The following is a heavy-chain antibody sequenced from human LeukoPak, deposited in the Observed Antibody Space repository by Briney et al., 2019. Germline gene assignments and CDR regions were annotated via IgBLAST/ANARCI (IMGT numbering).Heavy chain of an antibody. J-gene: IGHJ4*02. V-gene: IGHV3-30*03. CDR2: ISYDGSNK. CDR3: TRGSYGDYEY. Sequence: GGSLRLSCAASGFTFSGFGLHWVRQAPGKGLGWVAVISYDGSNKHYADSVKGRFTVSRDNSKNTLYLQMNSLRAEDTAVYYCTRGSYGDYEYWGQGTLVTVSS. CDR1: GFTFSGFG. D-gene: IGHD4-17*01.